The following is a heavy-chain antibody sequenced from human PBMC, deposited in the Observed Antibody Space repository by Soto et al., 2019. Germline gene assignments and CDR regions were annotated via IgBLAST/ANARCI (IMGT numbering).Heavy chain of an antibody. Sequence: PGGSLRLSCAASGFTFDDYAMHWVRQAPGKGLEWVSGISWNSGSIGYADSVKGRFTISRDNAKNSLYLQMNSLRAEDTALYYCAKGDRSYHSIAVAGRIAFDYWGQGTLVTVSS. V-gene: IGHV3-9*01. D-gene: IGHD6-19*01. CDR1: GFTFDDYA. J-gene: IGHJ4*02. CDR3: AKGDRSYHSIAVAGRIAFDY. CDR2: ISWNSGSI.